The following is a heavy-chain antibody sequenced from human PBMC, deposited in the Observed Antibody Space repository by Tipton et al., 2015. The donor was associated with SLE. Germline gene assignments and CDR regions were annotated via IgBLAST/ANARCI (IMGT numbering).Heavy chain of an antibody. Sequence: GSLRLSCAASGFTFGSYGMHWVRQAPGKGLEWVAFIRYDGSNKYYADSVKGRFTISRDNSKNTLYLQMNSLRAEDTAVYYCAKDLNSGYDLDYWGQGTLVTVSS. CDR2: IRYDGSNK. CDR1: GFTFGSYG. D-gene: IGHD5-12*01. CDR3: AKDLNSGYDLDY. J-gene: IGHJ4*02. V-gene: IGHV3-30*02.